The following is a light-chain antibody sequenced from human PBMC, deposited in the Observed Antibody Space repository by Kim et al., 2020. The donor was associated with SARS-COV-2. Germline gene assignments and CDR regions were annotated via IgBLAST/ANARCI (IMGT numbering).Light chain of an antibody. CDR3: NSRDSSGNHLV. CDR1: SLRSYY. CDR2: GKN. Sequence: ALGHTVRITCQGTSLRSYYASWYQQKPGQAPVLVIYGKNNRPAGIPDRFSVSSSGNTASLTITGAQAEDEADYYCNSRDSSGNHLVFGGGTKLTVL. J-gene: IGLJ2*01. V-gene: IGLV3-19*01.